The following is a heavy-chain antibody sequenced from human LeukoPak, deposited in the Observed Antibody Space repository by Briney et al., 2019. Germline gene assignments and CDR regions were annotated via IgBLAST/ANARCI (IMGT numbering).Heavy chain of an antibody. J-gene: IGHJ4*02. V-gene: IGHV3-48*03. CDR1: GFTFSSYA. CDR2: ISSSGVTI. CDR3: ARADRGWFRYLDL. Sequence: GGSLRLSCAASGFTFSSYAMSWVRQAPGKGLEWISYISSSGVTIYYADSVKGRFTISRDNAKNSLDLQMNSLRAEDTAVYYCARADRGWFRYLDLWGQGTLVTVSS. D-gene: IGHD6-19*01.